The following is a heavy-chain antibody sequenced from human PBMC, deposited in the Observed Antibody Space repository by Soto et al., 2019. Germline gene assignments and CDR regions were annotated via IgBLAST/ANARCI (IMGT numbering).Heavy chain of an antibody. Sequence: PSETLSLTCTVSGGSMSSYYWSWFRQPPGKGLEWIGCIYYTGTTNYYPSLKSRVTISVDTSKNQFSLKLSSVTAADTAVYYCARTGSDVLLWFGETPNWFDPWGQGTLVTVSS. CDR2: IYYTGTT. CDR1: GGSMSSYY. D-gene: IGHD3-10*01. V-gene: IGHV4-59*01. CDR3: ARTGSDVLLWFGETPNWFDP. J-gene: IGHJ5*02.